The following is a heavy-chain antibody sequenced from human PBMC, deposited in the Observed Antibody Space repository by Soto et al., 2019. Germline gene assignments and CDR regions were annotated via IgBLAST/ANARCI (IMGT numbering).Heavy chain of an antibody. CDR2: IYYSGST. D-gene: IGHD6-13*01. J-gene: IGHJ4*02. V-gene: IGHV4-39*01. Sequence: SQTRSLTCTVSSGSISNSGYYWGWILHPPWKVLEWIGSIYYSGSTYYSPSLKSRVTISVDTSKNQFSLNLTSVTAAYTAVYFCARQEDSSNYYRAYYFDYWGQRTLVTVSS. CDR1: SGSISNSGYY. CDR3: ARQEDSSNYYRAYYFDY.